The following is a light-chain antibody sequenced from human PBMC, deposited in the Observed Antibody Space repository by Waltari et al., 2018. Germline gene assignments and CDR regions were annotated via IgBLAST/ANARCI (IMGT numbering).Light chain of an antibody. J-gene: IGLJ2*01. CDR3: QVWSAPYVI. V-gene: IGLV3-21*01. CDR2: FAR. Sequence: WYHQQAGQPPALIISFARARPAGVPERFSASASGNTATLTIPRVEAGDEADYYCQVWSAPYVIFSGGTKLTVL.